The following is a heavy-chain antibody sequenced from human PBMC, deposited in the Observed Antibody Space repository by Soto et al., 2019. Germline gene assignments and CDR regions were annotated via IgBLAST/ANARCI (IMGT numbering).Heavy chain of an antibody. V-gene: IGHV1-69*02. CDR2: IIPILGIA. CDR3: ARSLYCSSTSCYGFDY. Sequence: ASVKVSCKASGGTFSSYTISWVRQAPGQGLEWMGRIIPILGIANYAQKFQGRVTITADKSTSTAYMELSSLRSEDTAVYYCARSLYCSSTSCYGFDYWGQGTLVTVSS. D-gene: IGHD2-2*01. CDR1: GGTFSSYT. J-gene: IGHJ4*02.